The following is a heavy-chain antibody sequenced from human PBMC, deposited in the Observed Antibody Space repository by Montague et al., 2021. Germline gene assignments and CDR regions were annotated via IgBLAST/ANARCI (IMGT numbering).Heavy chain of an antibody. V-gene: IGHV4-38-2*02. J-gene: IGHJ6*03. Sequence: SETLSLTCTVSRSLINSDYYWGWIRQPPGKVLERMGSVHYGGSTYYNPPLKSRVTLTVDTSNNHFPLQLSSVTAADTAMYYCARERDLYYYMDIWGKGTTVTVSS. CDR1: RSLINSDYY. CDR3: ARERDLYYYMDI. CDR2: VHYGGST.